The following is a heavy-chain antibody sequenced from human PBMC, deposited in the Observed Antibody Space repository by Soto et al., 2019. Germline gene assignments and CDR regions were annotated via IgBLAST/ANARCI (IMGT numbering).Heavy chain of an antibody. CDR1: GFTFSSYG. CDR2: ISYDGSNQ. CDR3: AKQRGREAITHPGGY. V-gene: IGHV3-30*18. D-gene: IGHD3-10*01. Sequence: QVQLVESGGGVVQPGRSLRLSCAASGFTFSSYGMHWVRQAPGKGLEWVAGISYDGSNQYYADSVKGRFTISRDNSKNTLYLQMNSLRAEATAVYYCAKQRGREAITHPGGYWGQGTLVTVSS. J-gene: IGHJ4*02.